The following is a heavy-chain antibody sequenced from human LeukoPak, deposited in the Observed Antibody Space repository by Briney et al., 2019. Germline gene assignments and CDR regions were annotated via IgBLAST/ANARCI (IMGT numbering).Heavy chain of an antibody. J-gene: IGHJ4*02. Sequence: SGTLSLTCTVSGGSISSYYWSWIRQPAGKGLEWIGRIYTSGSTNYNPSLKSRVTMSVDTSKDQFSLKLSSVTAADTAVYYCARVRVVISGYYFGYWGQGTLVTVSS. CDR1: GGSISSYY. CDR2: IYTSGST. D-gene: IGHD3-3*01. V-gene: IGHV4-4*07. CDR3: ARVRVVISGYYFGY.